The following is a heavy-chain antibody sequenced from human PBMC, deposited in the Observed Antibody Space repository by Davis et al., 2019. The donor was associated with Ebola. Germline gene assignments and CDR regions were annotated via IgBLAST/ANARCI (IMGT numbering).Heavy chain of an antibody. D-gene: IGHD6-25*01. CDR2: ISGSGNGDGP. CDR3: AKNRYSGAYNYFDY. J-gene: IGHJ4*02. CDR1: GFTFSNCA. Sequence: GGSLRLSCAASGFTFSNCAMSWVRQVPGKGLEWVSGISGSGNGDGPYYADSVKGRFTISRDNSKNTLHLQMHSLRAEDSAVYYCAKNRYSGAYNYFDYWGQGTLVSVSS. V-gene: IGHV3-23*01.